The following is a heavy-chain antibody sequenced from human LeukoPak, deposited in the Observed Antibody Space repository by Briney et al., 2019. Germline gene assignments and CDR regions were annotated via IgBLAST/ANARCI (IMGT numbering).Heavy chain of an antibody. CDR3: ARESVSDNWFDP. V-gene: IGHV1-18*01. D-gene: IGHD1-14*01. J-gene: IGHJ5*02. CDR1: GYTFTSYG. CDR2: ISAYNGNA. Sequence: ASVKVSCKASGYTFTSYGISWVRQAPGQGLEWMGWISAYNGNANYAQKLQGRVTMTTDTSTSTAYMELRSLRSDDTAVYYCARESVSDNWFDPWGQGTLVTVSS.